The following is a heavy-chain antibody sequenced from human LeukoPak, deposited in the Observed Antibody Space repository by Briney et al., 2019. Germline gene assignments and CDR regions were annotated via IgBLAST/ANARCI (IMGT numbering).Heavy chain of an antibody. D-gene: IGHD3-22*01. CDR3: ARVIRYYYDSSGYDAFDI. Sequence: KASETLSLTCTVSGGSISSYYWSWIRQPPGKGLEWIGYIYYSGSTNYNPSLKSRVTISVDTSKNQFSLKRSSVTAADTAVYYCARVIRYYYDSSGYDAFDIWGQGTMVTVSS. V-gene: IGHV4-59*01. CDR2: IYYSGST. J-gene: IGHJ3*02. CDR1: GGSISSYY.